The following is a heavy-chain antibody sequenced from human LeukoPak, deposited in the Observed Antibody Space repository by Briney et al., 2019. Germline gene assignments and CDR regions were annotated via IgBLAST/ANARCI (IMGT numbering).Heavy chain of an antibody. V-gene: IGHV3-53*01. Sequence: PGGSLRLSCAASGFTVSSNYMSRVRQAPGKGLGWVSVIYSGGSTDYADSVKGRFTISRDNSKNTLYLQMNSLRAEDTAVYYCALQNDSSPFDYWGQGTLVTVSS. CDR2: IYSGGST. CDR3: ALQNDSSPFDY. D-gene: IGHD3-22*01. CDR1: GFTVSSNY. J-gene: IGHJ4*02.